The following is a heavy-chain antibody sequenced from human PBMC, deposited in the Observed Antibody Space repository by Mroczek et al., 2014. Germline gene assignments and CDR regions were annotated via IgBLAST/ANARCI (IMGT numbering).Heavy chain of an antibody. CDR3: AKVVLSNTKKDTAMDY. V-gene: IGHV3-23*01. Sequence: ESGEAWYSLGGSLRLSCAASGFTFSSYAMSWVRQAPGKGLEWVSAISGSGGSTYYADSVKGRFTISRDNSKSTLYLQMNSLRAEDTAVYYCAKVVLSNTKKDTAMDYWGQGTLVTVSS. D-gene: IGHD5-18*01. CDR2: ISGSGGST. CDR1: GFTFSSYA. J-gene: IGHJ4*02.